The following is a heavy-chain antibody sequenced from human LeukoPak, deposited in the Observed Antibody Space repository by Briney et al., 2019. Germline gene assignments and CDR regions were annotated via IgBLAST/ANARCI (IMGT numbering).Heavy chain of an antibody. V-gene: IGHV4-31*03. D-gene: IGHD3-3*01. CDR2: IYYSGST. CDR1: GGSISSGGYY. CDR3: ARAHRAEWLLWPSAVDY. J-gene: IGHJ4*02. Sequence: SQTLSPTCTVSGGSISSGGYYWSWIRQHPGKGLEWIGYIYYSGSTYYNPSLKSRVTISVDTSKNQFSLKLSSVTAADTAVYYCARAHRAEWLLWPSAVDYWGQGTLVTVSS.